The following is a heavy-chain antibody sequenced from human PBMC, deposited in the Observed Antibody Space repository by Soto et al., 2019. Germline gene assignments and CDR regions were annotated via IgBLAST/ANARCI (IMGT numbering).Heavy chain of an antibody. V-gene: IGHV1-69*19. D-gene: IGHD3-22*01. J-gene: IGHJ4*02. CDR3: ASTTYYYDSSGYYYDY. CDR1: GGTFSSYA. CDR2: IIPIFGTA. Sequence: QVQLVQSGAEVKKPGSSVKVSCKASGGTFSSYAISWVRQAPGQGLEWMGGIIPIFGTANYAQKFQGRVPITADESTSTAYMELSSLRSEDTAVYYCASTTYYYDSSGYYYDYWRQGTLVTVSS.